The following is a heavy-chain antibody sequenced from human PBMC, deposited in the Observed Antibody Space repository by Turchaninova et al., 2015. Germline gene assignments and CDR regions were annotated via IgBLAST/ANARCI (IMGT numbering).Heavy chain of an antibody. J-gene: IGHJ6*03. Sequence: QVQLQQWGAGLLQPSETLSLTCAVYGWSFSGYYWSWIRQPPGKGLEGSGEINHSGRTNFNPSLKVRVTMSVDTAKNQLSLKVSAVTAAGTSVYYCARVHPCSGGSCHAYYYYYDMEVWGKGTTVTVSS. CDR3: ARVHPCSGGSCHAYYYYYDMEV. V-gene: IGHV4-34*01. CDR2: INHSGRT. D-gene: IGHD2-15*01. CDR1: GWSFSGYY.